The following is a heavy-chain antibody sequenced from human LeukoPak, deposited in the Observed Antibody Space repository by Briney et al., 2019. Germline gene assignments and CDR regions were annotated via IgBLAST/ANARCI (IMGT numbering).Heavy chain of an antibody. J-gene: IGHJ4*02. CDR3: ALNVVVVAAYFDY. D-gene: IGHD2-15*01. Sequence: ASVKVSCKVSGYTLTELSMHWVRQAPGQGLEWMGRINPNSGGTNYAQKFQGRVTMTRDTSISTAYMELSRLRSDDTAVYYCALNVVVVAAYFDYWGQGTLVTVSS. CDR1: GYTLTELS. V-gene: IGHV1-2*06. CDR2: INPNSGGT.